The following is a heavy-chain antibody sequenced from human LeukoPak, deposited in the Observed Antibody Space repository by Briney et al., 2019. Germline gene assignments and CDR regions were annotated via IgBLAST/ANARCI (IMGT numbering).Heavy chain of an antibody. D-gene: IGHD3-3*01. CDR1: GLTFSSYA. Sequence: GGSLRLSCAASGLTFSSYAMMWLRQAPGKGLEWVSAIIGNGGWALYADSVKGRFTISRDNTKNTLYLQMSSLRAEDTAVYYCAKGVGITIFGVVILFDYWGQGTLVTVSS. J-gene: IGHJ4*02. V-gene: IGHV3-23*01. CDR2: IIGNGGWA. CDR3: AKGVGITIFGVVILFDY.